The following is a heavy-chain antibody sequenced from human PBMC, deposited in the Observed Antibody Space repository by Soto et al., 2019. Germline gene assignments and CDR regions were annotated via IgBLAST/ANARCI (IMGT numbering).Heavy chain of an antibody. J-gene: IGHJ4*02. Sequence: ASVKVSCKASGYTFTSYGISWVRQAPGQGLEWMGWISAYNGNTNYAQKLQGRVTMTTDTSTSTAYMELSSLRSEDTAVYYCARDAQQPNYYDSSGYYFDYWGQGTLVTVSS. V-gene: IGHV1-18*01. CDR2: ISAYNGNT. CDR3: ARDAQQPNYYDSSGYYFDY. CDR1: GYTFTSYG. D-gene: IGHD3-22*01.